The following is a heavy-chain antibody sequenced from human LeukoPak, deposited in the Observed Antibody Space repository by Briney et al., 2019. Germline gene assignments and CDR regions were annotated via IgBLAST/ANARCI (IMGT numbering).Heavy chain of an antibody. J-gene: IGHJ4*02. CDR3: AMALDY. Sequence: GGSLRLSCVASGFTFSNYLRNWVRQAPGKGLEWVSGISHSGSSIYYADSVKGRFTISRDNSKNTLYLQMDRLRVEDTAVDYCAMALDYWGQGTLVTVSS. CDR2: ISHSGSSI. CDR1: GFTFSNYL. V-gene: IGHV3-23*01.